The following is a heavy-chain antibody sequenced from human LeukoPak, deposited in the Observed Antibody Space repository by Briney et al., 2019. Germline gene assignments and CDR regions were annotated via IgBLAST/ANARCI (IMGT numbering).Heavy chain of an antibody. D-gene: IGHD6-19*01. CDR1: GYTLTELS. CDR2: FDPEDGET. V-gene: IGHV1-24*01. J-gene: IGHJ5*02. Sequence: ASVKVSCXVSGYTLTELSMHWVRQAPGKGLEWMAGFDPEDGETIYAQKFQGRVTMTEDTSTDTAYMELSSLRSEDTAVYYCTTGYSSGWTWYNWFDPWGQGTLVTVSS. CDR3: TTGYSSGWTWYNWFDP.